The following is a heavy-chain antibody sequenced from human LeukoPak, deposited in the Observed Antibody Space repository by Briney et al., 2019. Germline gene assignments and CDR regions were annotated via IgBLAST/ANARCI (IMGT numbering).Heavy chain of an antibody. D-gene: IGHD2-15*01. V-gene: IGHV3-30-3*01. CDR3: ARPRVAVQLLGSSFDY. Sequence: GRSLRLSCAASGFTFSRYAMHWVRQAPGKGLEWVAVISYDGSNQYSTDSVKGRFTVSRDNSKNTLYLQMNSLRPEDTGVYYCARPRVAVQLLGSSFDYWGQGTLVTVSS. J-gene: IGHJ4*02. CDR2: ISYDGSNQ. CDR1: GFTFSRYA.